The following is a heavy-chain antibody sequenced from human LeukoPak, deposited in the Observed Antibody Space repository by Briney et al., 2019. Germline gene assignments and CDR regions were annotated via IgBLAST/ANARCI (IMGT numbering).Heavy chain of an antibody. CDR1: EFAFSEYS. Sequence: GGSLRLSCAPSEFAFSEYSMNLVRQAPGKGLEWVANIKQDGNEKYYVDSVRGRFTISRDNGENSLYLQMNSLRAEDTAVYYCARAGSRIVGPPDYWGQGTLVTVSS. D-gene: IGHD1-26*01. CDR2: IKQDGNEK. V-gene: IGHV3-7*01. J-gene: IGHJ4*02. CDR3: ARAGSRIVGPPDY.